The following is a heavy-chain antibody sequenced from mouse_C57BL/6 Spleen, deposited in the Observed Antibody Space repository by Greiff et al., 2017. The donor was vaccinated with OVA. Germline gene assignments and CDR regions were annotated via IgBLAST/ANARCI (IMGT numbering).Heavy chain of an antibody. CDR2: ISYDGSN. CDR1: GYSITSGYY. D-gene: IGHD2-2*01. V-gene: IGHV3-6*01. CDR3: ARGYYGYDPFAMDY. Sequence: EVQLQQSGPGLVKPSQSLSLTCSVTGYSITSGYYWNWIRQFPGNKLEWMGYISYDGSNNYNPSLKNRISITRDTSKNQFFLKLNSVTTEDTATYYCARGYYGYDPFAMDYWGQGTSVTVSS. J-gene: IGHJ4*01.